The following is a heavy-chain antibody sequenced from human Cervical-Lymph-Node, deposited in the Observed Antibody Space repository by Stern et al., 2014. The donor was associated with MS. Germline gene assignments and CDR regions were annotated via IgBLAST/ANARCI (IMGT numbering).Heavy chain of an antibody. J-gene: IGHJ3*02. D-gene: IGHD3-22*01. Sequence: QLVQSGPEVKKPGTSVKVSCKAPGFTFTSSAVQWVRQARGQLLEWIGWIVVGRGNTNYAQKFQERVTITREMSTSTAYMELSSLRSEDTAVYYCAAINDYYDSSGYDAFDIWGQGTMVTVSS. CDR3: AAINDYYDSSGYDAFDI. CDR1: GFTFTSSA. V-gene: IGHV1-58*01. CDR2: IVVGRGNT.